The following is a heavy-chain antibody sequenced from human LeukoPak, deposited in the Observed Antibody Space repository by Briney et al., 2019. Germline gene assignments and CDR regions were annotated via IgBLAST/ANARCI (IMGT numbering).Heavy chain of an antibody. CDR2: INQDGTEK. V-gene: IGHV3-7*01. J-gene: IGHJ5*02. D-gene: IGHD3-10*01. Sequence: GGSLRLSCAASGFTFTTYWMSWVRQLPGKGLEWVANINQDGTEKYYVDSVKGRFTISRDNAKNSLYLQMNSLRAEDTAVYYCARPLMYYYGSETYFWFDPWGQGTLVTVSS. CDR1: GFTFTTYW. CDR3: ARPLMYYYGSETYFWFDP.